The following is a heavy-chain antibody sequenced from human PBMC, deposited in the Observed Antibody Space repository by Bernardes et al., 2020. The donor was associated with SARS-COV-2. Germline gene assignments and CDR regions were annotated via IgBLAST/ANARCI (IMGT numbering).Heavy chain of an antibody. Sequence: GGSLRLSCAVSGFFVSSNYMNWVRQAPGKGLEWVSVIYSGGSTYYADSVKGRFTISRDNSKNTLNLEMNSLRAEDTAVYYCARNAGPGWGQGTLVTVSS. CDR1: GFFVSSNY. V-gene: IGHV3-53*05. D-gene: IGHD2-2*01. J-gene: IGHJ1*01. CDR3: ARNAGPG. CDR2: IYSGGST.